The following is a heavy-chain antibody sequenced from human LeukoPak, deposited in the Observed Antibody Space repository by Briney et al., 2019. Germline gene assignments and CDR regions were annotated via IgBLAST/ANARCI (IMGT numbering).Heavy chain of an antibody. J-gene: IGHJ4*02. Sequence: SVKVSCKASGGTFSSYAISWVRQAPGQGLEWMGRIIPIFGTANYAQKFQGRVTITTDESTSTAYVELSSLRSEDTALYYCARGLGGYSGYDPPGYWGQGTLVTVSS. CDR1: GGTFSSYA. CDR2: IIPIFGTA. V-gene: IGHV1-69*05. CDR3: ARGLGGYSGYDPPGY. D-gene: IGHD5-12*01.